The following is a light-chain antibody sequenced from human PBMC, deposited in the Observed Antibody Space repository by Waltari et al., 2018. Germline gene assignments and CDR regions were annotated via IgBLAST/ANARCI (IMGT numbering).Light chain of an antibody. CDR3: QVWDSSSDR. J-gene: IGLJ2*01. Sequence: SYVLTQPPSVSVAPGKTARITCGGNNIGSKSVHWDQQKPGQAPVLVIYYDSDWPSGIPERFSGSNSRNTATLTISRVEAGDEADYYCQVWDSSSDRFGGGTKLTVL. CDR1: NIGSKS. CDR2: YDS. V-gene: IGLV3-21*04.